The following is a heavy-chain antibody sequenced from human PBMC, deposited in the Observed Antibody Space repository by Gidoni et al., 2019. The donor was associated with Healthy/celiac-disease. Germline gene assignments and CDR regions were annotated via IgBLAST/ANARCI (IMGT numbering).Heavy chain of an antibody. J-gene: IGHJ5*02. Sequence: QVQLQESGPGLVKPSETLSLTCTVSGYSISSGYDWGWIRQPPGKGLEWIGSIYHSGSTYYNPSLKSRVTISVDTSKNQFSLKLSSVTAADTAVYYCARDLGYSGYDYRPSNNWFDPWGQGTLVTVSS. CDR3: ARDLGYSGYDYRPSNNWFDP. CDR2: IYHSGST. CDR1: GYSISSGYD. V-gene: IGHV4-38-2*02. D-gene: IGHD5-12*01.